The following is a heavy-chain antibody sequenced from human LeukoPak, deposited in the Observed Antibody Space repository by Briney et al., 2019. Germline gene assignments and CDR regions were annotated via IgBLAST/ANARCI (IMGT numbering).Heavy chain of an antibody. Sequence: SGGSLRLSCAASGFNFDDYAMHWVRQAPGKGLEWVSGISWNSDKIGYADSVKGRFTISRDNSKNTLYLQMNSLRAEDTAVYYCARDPHSGSSAYYFDYWGQGTLVTVSS. CDR2: ISWNSDKI. CDR3: ARDPHSGSSAYYFDY. CDR1: GFNFDDYA. J-gene: IGHJ4*02. V-gene: IGHV3-9*01. D-gene: IGHD1-26*01.